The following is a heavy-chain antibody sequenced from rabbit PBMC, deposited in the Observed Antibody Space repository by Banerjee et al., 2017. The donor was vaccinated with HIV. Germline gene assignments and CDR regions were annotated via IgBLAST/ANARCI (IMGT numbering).Heavy chain of an antibody. D-gene: IGHD6-1*01. V-gene: IGHV1S40*01. Sequence: QSLEESGGDLVKPGASLTLTCTASGFSFSNKYVMCWVRRAPGKGLEWIACINTSTGNTVYASGAKGRFTISKTSSTTVTLQMTSLTAADTATYFCARDQGTYGYGGYASPFNLWGPGTLVTVS. CDR1: GFSFSNKYV. CDR3: ARDQGTYGYGGYASPFNL. CDR2: INTSTGNT. J-gene: IGHJ4*01.